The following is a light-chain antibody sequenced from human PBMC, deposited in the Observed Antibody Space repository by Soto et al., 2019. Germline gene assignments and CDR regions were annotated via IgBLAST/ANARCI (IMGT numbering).Light chain of an antibody. CDR1: NIGSKS. J-gene: IGLJ2*01. CDR3: QVSDSSSDHPHVV. CDR2: YDS. V-gene: IGLV3-21*04. Sequence: SYELTQPPSVSVAPGKTARITCGGNNIGSKSVHWYQQKPSQAPVLVIYYDSDRPSGIPERFSGSNSGNTATLTISRVEAGDEADYYCQVSDSSSDHPHVVFGGGTKLTVL.